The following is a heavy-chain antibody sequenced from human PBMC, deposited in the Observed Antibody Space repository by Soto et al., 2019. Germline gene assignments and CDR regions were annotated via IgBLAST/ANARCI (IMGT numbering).Heavy chain of an antibody. CDR2: ISAYNGNT. Sequence: QVQLVQSGAEVKKPGASVKVSCKASGYTFTGYYMHWVRQAPGQGLEWMGWISAYNGNTNYAQKLQGRVTMTTDTSTSTAYMELRSLRSDDTAVYYCARVVGATWRGGYFDYWGQGTLVTVSS. V-gene: IGHV1-18*04. D-gene: IGHD1-26*01. J-gene: IGHJ4*02. CDR1: GYTFTGYY. CDR3: ARVVGATWRGGYFDY.